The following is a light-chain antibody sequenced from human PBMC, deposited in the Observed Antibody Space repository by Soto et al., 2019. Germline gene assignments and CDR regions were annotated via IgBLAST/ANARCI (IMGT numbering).Light chain of an antibody. Sequence: DIQMTQSPSSLSASVGDRVTITCRASQSISSYLNWYQQKPGKAPKLLIYAASSLASGVPSRFSGSGSGTDFILTISSLRPEDFATYYCQQHNSYPYTFGQGTTVDIK. CDR3: QQHNSYPYT. J-gene: IGKJ2*01. CDR1: QSISSY. CDR2: AAS. V-gene: IGKV1-39*01.